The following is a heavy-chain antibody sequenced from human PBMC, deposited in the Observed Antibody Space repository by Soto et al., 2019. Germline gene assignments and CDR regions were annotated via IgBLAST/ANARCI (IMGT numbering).Heavy chain of an antibody. J-gene: IGHJ4*02. CDR1: GDSVSSNSAA. V-gene: IGHV6-1*01. Sequence: PSQTLSLTCVISGDSVSSNSAAWNWIRQSPSRGLEWLGRTYYRSKWYNDYAVSVKSRITINPDTSKNQFSLQLNSVTPEDTAVYYCARDYEYSSSWYVGFGYFDYWGQGTLVTVSS. CDR2: TYYRSKWYN. D-gene: IGHD6-13*01. CDR3: ARDYEYSSSWYVGFGYFDY.